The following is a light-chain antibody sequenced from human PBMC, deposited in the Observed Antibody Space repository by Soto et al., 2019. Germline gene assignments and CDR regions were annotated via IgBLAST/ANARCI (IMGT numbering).Light chain of an antibody. Sequence: EIVMTQSPATLSVSPGEIATLSCRASQSVNSNLAWYQQKTGQAPRLLIYGASTMFAGIPARFSGSGSGTECRLTISSLQYEDFAVYYCQQYNNRPPDTFGQGTKLEIK. V-gene: IGKV3-15*01. CDR3: QQYNNRPPDT. CDR2: GAS. J-gene: IGKJ2*01. CDR1: QSVNSN.